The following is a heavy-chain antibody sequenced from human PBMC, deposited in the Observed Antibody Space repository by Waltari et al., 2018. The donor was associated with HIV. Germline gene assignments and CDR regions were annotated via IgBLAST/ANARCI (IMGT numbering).Heavy chain of an antibody. D-gene: IGHD3-22*01. J-gene: IGHJ4*02. CDR1: GFTFSDYG. CDR3: AKDFGFYDSTNYGN. V-gene: IGHV3-30*18. Sequence: QVQLVESGGGVVQPGRSLRLSCAASGFTFSDYGMNWVRQAPGKGLEWVAVISYDGSNEYYADSVKGRFAISRDNSKNTMDLQMNSLRAEDTAVYYCAKDFGFYDSTNYGNWGQGTLVTVSS. CDR2: ISYDGSNE.